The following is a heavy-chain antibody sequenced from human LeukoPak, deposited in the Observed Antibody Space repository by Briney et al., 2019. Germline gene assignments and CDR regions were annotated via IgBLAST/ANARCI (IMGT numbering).Heavy chain of an antibody. CDR1: SGSISSSTYY. Sequence: PSETLSLTCTVSSGSISSSTYYWGWIRQPPGKGLEWIGSIYYRGSTYYNTSLKSRVTISVDTSRNQFSLKLSSVTAADTAIYYCARDPYSGSYGDSYYYYMDVWGKGTTVTISS. CDR2: IYYRGST. D-gene: IGHD1-26*01. CDR3: ARDPYSGSYGDSYYYYMDV. V-gene: IGHV4-39*07. J-gene: IGHJ6*03.